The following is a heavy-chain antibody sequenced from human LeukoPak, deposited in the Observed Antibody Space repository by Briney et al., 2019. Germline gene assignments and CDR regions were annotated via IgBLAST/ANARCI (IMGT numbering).Heavy chain of an antibody. D-gene: IGHD3-3*01. CDR1: GFSFSSYN. V-gene: IGHV3-21*01. Sequence: PGGSLRLSCAASGFSFSSYNMNWVRQTPGKGLEWVSSITSSSTYTFYADSVKGRFTISRDNARNSLYLQMNSLRAEDTAVYYCASDNVFWSGYYAFDYWGQGTLVTVSS. J-gene: IGHJ4*02. CDR2: ITSSSTYT. CDR3: ASDNVFWSGYYAFDY.